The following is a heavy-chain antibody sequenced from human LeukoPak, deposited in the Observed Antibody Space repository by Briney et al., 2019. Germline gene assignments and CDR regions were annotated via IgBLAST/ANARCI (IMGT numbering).Heavy chain of an antibody. D-gene: IGHD1-26*01. CDR3: ARSFRWELPNFDY. Sequence: ASVKVSCKASGYTFTNYYMHWVRQAPGQGLEWMGWINPNSGGTNYAQKFQGWVTMTRDTSISTAYMELSRLRSDDTAVYYCARSFRWELPNFDYWGQGTLVTVSS. V-gene: IGHV1-2*04. CDR1: GYTFTNYY. J-gene: IGHJ4*02. CDR2: INPNSGGT.